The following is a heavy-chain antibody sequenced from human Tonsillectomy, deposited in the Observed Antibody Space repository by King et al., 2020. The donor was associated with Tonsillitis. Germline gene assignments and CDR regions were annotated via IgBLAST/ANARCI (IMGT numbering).Heavy chain of an antibody. D-gene: IGHD3-22*01. CDR3: ASSSVGSSGSFGH. CDR2: TYYRSKWSN. J-gene: IGHJ4*02. CDR1: GDSVSSNSAA. V-gene: IGHV6-1*01. Sequence: VQLQQSGPGLVKPSQTLSLTCAISGDSVSSNSAAWNCIRQSPSRGLEWLGGTYYRSKWSNDYAVSVKSRITINPDTSKNQFSLQLNSVTPEDTAVDFCASSSVGSSGSFGHWGQGTLVTVSS.